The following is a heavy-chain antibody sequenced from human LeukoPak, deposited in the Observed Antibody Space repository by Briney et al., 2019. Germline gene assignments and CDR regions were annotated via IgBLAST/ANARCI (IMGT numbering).Heavy chain of an antibody. V-gene: IGHV4-4*02. CDR1: GGSVSSTNW. CDR2: VHLDGRT. D-gene: IGHD6-25*01. Sequence: SETLSLTCGVSGGSVSSTNWWTWIRQPPGKGLEWIGEVHLDGRTNFNPSLKSRLTMSVDLTENHVSLKLTSVTAADTAVYYCAREGGFYRPLDYSGQGTLVTVSS. J-gene: IGHJ4*02. CDR3: AREGGFYRPLDY.